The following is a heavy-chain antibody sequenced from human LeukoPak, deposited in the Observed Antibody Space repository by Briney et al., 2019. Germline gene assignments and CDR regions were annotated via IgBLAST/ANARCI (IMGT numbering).Heavy chain of an antibody. Sequence: GGSLRLSCAASGFTFSSYDMSWVRQAAGKGLEWVSYISNSGNTIIYADSVKGRFTISRDNGKYSLYLQMNSLRAEDTAVYYCARVFSNPTGNDYWGQGTLVTVSS. CDR3: ARVFSNPTGNDY. V-gene: IGHV3-48*03. J-gene: IGHJ4*02. CDR2: ISNSGNTI. D-gene: IGHD1-14*01. CDR1: GFTFSSYD.